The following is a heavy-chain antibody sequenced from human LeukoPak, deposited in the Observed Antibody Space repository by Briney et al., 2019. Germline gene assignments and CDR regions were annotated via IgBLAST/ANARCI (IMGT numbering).Heavy chain of an antibody. Sequence: PGGSLRLSCAASGFTFISYTMNWVRQAPGKGLEWVSSISSSSSYIYYVDSVKGRFTISRDNAKNSLYLQMNSLRAEDTAVYYCAKDYVPWFDPWGQGTLVTVSS. CDR2: ISSSSSYI. D-gene: IGHD3-16*01. CDR1: GFTFISYT. V-gene: IGHV3-21*06. J-gene: IGHJ5*02. CDR3: AKDYVPWFDP.